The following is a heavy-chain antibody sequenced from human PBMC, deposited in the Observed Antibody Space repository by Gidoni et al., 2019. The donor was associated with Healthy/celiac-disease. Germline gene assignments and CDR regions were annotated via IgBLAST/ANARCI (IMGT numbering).Heavy chain of an antibody. CDR1: GFTFSSYW. CDR2: IKQDGSEK. D-gene: IGHD3-22*01. CDR3: ARWHYDSSGYYYSFGYYYYYGMDV. J-gene: IGHJ6*02. V-gene: IGHV3-7*03. Sequence: EVQLVESGGGLVQPGGSLRLSCAASGFTFSSYWMSWVRQAPGKGLEWVANIKQDGSEKYYVDSVKGRFTISRDNAKNSLYLQMNSRRAEDTAVYYCARWHYDSSGYYYSFGYYYYYGMDVWGQGTTVTVSS.